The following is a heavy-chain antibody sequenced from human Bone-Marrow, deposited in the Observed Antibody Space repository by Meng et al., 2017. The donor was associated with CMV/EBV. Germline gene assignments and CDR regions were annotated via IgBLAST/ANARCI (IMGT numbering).Heavy chain of an antibody. V-gene: IGHV3-21*01. D-gene: IGHD3-3*01. CDR1: GFTFSTYS. J-gene: IGHJ4*02. Sequence: TSGFTFSTYSMNWVRQAPGKGLEWVSFISSTSRYIFYADSVKGRFTISRDNAKNSVYIQMNSLRAEDTAVYYCAGAFRGGYYTNDYWGQGTLVTVSS. CDR2: ISSTSRYI. CDR3: AGAFRGGYYTNDY.